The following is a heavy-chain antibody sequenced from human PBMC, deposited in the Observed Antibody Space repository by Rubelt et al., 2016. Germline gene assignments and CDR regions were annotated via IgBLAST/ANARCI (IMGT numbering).Heavy chain of an antibody. V-gene: IGHV3-23*01. Sequence: GGSLRLSCAASGFPFSGSPMNWIRQAPGKGLEWVSVIGADGNNIHYADSVKGRFTISRDNSKNTLSLQMNSLRAEDTAVYYCARDGRYSSGWYSQGEYYYGMDVWGQGTTVTVSS. CDR3: ARDGRYSSGWYSQGEYYYGMDV. CDR1: GFPFSGSP. J-gene: IGHJ6*02. CDR2: IGADGNNI. D-gene: IGHD6-19*01.